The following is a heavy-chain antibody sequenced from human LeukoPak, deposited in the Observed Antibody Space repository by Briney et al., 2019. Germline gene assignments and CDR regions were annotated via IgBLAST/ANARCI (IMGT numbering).Heavy chain of an antibody. CDR2: IYYSGNT. V-gene: IGHV4-39*01. Sequence: PSETLSLTCSVSGGSISSSSYYWGWIRQAPGKGLEWIGSIYYSGNTYYNPSLESRVTTSVDTSKNQFSLKLSSVTAADMAVYYCASHYGGSVPGPLEYWGQGTLVTVSS. J-gene: IGHJ4*02. D-gene: IGHD4-23*01. CDR3: ASHYGGSVPGPLEY. CDR1: GGSISSSSYY.